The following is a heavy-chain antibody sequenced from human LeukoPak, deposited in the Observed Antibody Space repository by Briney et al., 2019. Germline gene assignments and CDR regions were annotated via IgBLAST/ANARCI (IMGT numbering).Heavy chain of an antibody. V-gene: IGHV1-69*13. CDR3: ARSNFDYYGSGSPHPYYFDY. J-gene: IGHJ4*02. Sequence: SVKVSCKASGGTFSSYAISWVRQAPGQGLEWMGGIIPIFGTANYAQKFQGRVTITADESTSTAYMELSSLRSEDTAVYYCARSNFDYYGSGSPHPYYFDYWGQGTLVTVSS. D-gene: IGHD3-10*01. CDR1: GGTFSSYA. CDR2: IIPIFGTA.